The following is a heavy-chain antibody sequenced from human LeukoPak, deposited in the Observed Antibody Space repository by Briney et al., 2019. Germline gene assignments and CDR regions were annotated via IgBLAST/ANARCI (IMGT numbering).Heavy chain of an antibody. CDR2: IHRSEST. V-gene: IGHV4-38-2*02. D-gene: IGHD6-6*01. Sequence: AETLSLTCTVSGYPISSGYYWDWVRQPPGKGLEWIGIIHRSESTYYNPSVKSRVTISVDTSKNQLSLQLSCLTAADPAVYYCAIEYSSSGHAGYWGQGTLVTVSS. J-gene: IGHJ4*02. CDR3: AIEYSSSGHAGY. CDR1: GYPISSGYY.